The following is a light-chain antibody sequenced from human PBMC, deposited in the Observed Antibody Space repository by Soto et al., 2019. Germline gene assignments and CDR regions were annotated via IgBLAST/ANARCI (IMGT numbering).Light chain of an antibody. CDR1: QSISTW. CDR2: DAS. J-gene: IGKJ1*01. V-gene: IGKV1-5*01. Sequence: DIHMTQPPPTLSASLGGRVAITVRASQSISTWLDWYQQKPGKAPKLLIYDASSLESGVPSRFSGSGSGTEFTLTIRSLQPEDFASYYCQQYNSYSTFGQGTKVDIK. CDR3: QQYNSYST.